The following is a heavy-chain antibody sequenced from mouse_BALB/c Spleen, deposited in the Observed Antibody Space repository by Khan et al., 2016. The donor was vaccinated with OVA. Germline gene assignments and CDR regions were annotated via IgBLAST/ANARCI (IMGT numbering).Heavy chain of an antibody. D-gene: IGHD1-1*01. CDR2: VSTGGSYT. Sequence: EVQLVESGGDLVKPGGSLKLSCAASGFTFSTSGMSWVRQTPDKRLEWVATVSTGGSYTYYPDSVKGRFTISRDNAKHTLYLQMSGLKSEDTAMFYCTRLAYYYDSEGFAYWGQGTLVTVSA. CDR3: TRLAYYYDSEGFAY. J-gene: IGHJ3*01. V-gene: IGHV5-6*01. CDR1: GFTFSTSG.